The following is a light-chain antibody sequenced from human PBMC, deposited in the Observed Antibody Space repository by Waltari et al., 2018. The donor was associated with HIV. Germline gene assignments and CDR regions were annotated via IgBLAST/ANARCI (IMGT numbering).Light chain of an antibody. J-gene: IGKJ1*01. Sequence: EVVLTQSPCTLSLSPGERATFSCRASQSIASTYFAWYQQKPGQAPRLLIYKASIRATGIPDRFSGSGSGTDFTLTISRLEPEDFAVYYCQQYGISPRTFGQGTKVEI. CDR2: KAS. CDR3: QQYGISPRT. V-gene: IGKV3-20*01. CDR1: QSIASTY.